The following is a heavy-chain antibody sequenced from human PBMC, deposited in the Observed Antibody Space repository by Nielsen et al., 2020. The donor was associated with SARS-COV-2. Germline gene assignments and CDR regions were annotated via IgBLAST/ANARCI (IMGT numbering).Heavy chain of an antibody. V-gene: IGHV3-11*05. J-gene: IGHJ4*02. D-gene: IGHD5-24*01. Sequence: GESLKISCAASGFTFSDYYMSWIRQAPGKGLEWVSYISSSTYTNYADSVKGRFTISRDNAKNSLSLQMHSLRAEDTAVYYCAREGRKLPLDYWGQGTLVTVSS. CDR1: GFTFSDYY. CDR2: ISSSTYT. CDR3: AREGRKLPLDY.